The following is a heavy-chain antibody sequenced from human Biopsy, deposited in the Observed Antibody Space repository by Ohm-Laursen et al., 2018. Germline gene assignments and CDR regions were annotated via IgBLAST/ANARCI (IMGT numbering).Heavy chain of an antibody. J-gene: IGHJ1*01. V-gene: IGHV1-69*06. CDR1: GGTFSNYG. CDR3: ATKLTGYFHH. Sequence: SLVKVSCKSPGGTFSNYGVNWVRQAPGQGLEWLGGNIPILGTGNYAQKFQDRVTVAADTSTSTATMELRSLRSDDTAVYYCATKLTGYFHHWGQGTLVIVSS. CDR2: NIPILGTG. D-gene: IGHD3-9*01.